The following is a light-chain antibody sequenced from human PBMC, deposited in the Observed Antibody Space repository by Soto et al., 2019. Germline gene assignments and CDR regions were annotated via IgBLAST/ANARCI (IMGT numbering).Light chain of an antibody. V-gene: IGKV1-5*01. Sequence: DIQMTQSPSTLSASVGDRVTITCRASQNIGYWLAWYQQEPGKAPNLLIYDASTLESGVPSRFSGSGSGTEFTLTISSLQPDDFATYYCKQYNYYWTFGQGTRLEI. CDR2: DAS. CDR1: QNIGYW. CDR3: KQYNYYWT. J-gene: IGKJ5*01.